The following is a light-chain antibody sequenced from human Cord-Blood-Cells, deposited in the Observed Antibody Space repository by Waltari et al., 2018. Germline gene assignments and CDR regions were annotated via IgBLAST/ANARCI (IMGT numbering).Light chain of an antibody. CDR2: EGS. V-gene: IGLV2-23*01. J-gene: IGLJ3*02. CDR1: SSDGWGYNP. Sequence: HSALTQPASLSGSPGPSITIPCPGSSSDGWGYNPASLYDPHPGQAPKLMIYEGSKRPSGVSNRSAGSKSGNTASPTISGLKAEDEADYYCCSYAGSSTWVFSGGTKLTVL. CDR3: CSYAGSSTWV.